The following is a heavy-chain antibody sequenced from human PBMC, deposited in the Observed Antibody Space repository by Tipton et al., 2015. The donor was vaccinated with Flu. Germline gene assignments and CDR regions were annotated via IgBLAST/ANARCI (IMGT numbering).Heavy chain of an antibody. CDR2: SGDRA. J-gene: IGHJ4*02. CDR1: GFTFSTYA. CDR3: AKLEPSYSSSHFGY. V-gene: IGHV3-23*01. Sequence: SLRLSCAASGFTFSTYAMSWVRQAPGKGLEWVSTSGDRAYYADSVQGRFTVSRDNSKSTLYLQVSSLRAEDTAVYYCAKLEPSYSSSHFGYWGQGTLVTVSS. D-gene: IGHD6-6*01.